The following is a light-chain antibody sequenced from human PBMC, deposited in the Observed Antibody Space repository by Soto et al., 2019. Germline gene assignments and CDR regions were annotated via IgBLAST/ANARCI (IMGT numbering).Light chain of an antibody. CDR2: AAS. CDR3: QQYNNWPWT. J-gene: IGKJ1*01. V-gene: IGKV1-6*01. Sequence: ATQMTQSPSSLSASVGDRVTITCRASQGIRNDLGWYQQKPGKAPKLLIYAASSLQSGVPSRFSGSGSGTDFTLTISSLQPEDFAVYYCQQYNNWPWTFGQGTKVDIK. CDR1: QGIRND.